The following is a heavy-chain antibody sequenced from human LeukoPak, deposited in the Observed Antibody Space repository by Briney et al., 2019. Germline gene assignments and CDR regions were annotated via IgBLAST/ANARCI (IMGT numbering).Heavy chain of an antibody. V-gene: IGHV4-61*08. CDR1: GGSVSSGGYY. CDR2: IYYNGNT. D-gene: IGHD3-22*01. CDR3: ARRGYDSSGYYYAY. J-gene: IGHJ4*02. Sequence: SETLSLTCSVPGGSVSSGGYYWSWIRQPPGKGLEWIGYIYYNGNTNYNPSLKGRVTISVDTSKNQFSLKLSSVTAADTAVYYCARRGYDSSGYYYAYWGQGTLVTVSS.